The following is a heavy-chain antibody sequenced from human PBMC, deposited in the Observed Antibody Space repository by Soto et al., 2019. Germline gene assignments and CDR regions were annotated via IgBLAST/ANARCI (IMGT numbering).Heavy chain of an antibody. Sequence: PGGSLRLSCTASGLPHSSFAMMWVRQAPGEGLECVSGIYGSGRGIEYADSVKGRFTISRDNSKNTVYLQMTDLRADDTAVYYCAKDAVYNDGLWLMDHWGQGTQVTVSS. CDR1: GLPHSSFA. CDR3: AKDAVYNDGLWLMDH. CDR2: IYGSGRGI. J-gene: IGHJ4*02. D-gene: IGHD2-21*01. V-gene: IGHV3-23*05.